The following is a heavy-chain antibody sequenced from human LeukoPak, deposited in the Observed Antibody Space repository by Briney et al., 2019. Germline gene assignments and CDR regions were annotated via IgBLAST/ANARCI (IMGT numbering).Heavy chain of an antibody. D-gene: IGHD5-24*01. CDR2: IYYSGST. Sequence: SQTLSLTCTVSGGSISVGTYYWSWIRQPPGKGLEWIGYIYYSGSTYYNPSLKSRVSISVDTSKNQFSLKLRSVTAADTAVFYCARDRDGYNLDAFDIWGQGTMVTVSS. CDR3: ARDRDGYNLDAFDI. CDR1: GGSISVGTYY. V-gene: IGHV4-30-4*08. J-gene: IGHJ3*02.